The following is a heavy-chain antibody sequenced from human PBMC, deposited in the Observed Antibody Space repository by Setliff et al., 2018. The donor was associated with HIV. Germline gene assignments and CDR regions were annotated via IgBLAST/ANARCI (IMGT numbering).Heavy chain of an antibody. D-gene: IGHD3-10*01. CDR3: ARGRITMVRGLLDY. CDR1: GNSITSGYY. CDR2: IHHSGIT. V-gene: IGHV4-38-2*01. J-gene: IGHJ4*02. Sequence: PSETLSLTCAVSGNSITSGYYWGWIRQPPGKGLEWIGSIHHSGITYYNPSLKSRLTISVDTAKNQFSLKLSSVTAADTAVYYCARGRITMVRGLLDYWGQGTLVTVS.